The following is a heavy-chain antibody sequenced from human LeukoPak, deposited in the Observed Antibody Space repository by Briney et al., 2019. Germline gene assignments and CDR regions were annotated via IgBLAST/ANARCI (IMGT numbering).Heavy chain of an antibody. D-gene: IGHD3-9*01. CDR2: IYYSGST. J-gene: IGHJ4*02. Sequence: SQTLSLTCTVSGGSISSGDHYWSWIRQPPGKGLEWIGYIYYSGSTYYNPSLKSRVTISVDTSKNQFSLKLSSVTAADTAVYYCARGLTYYDILTGYYMYYFDYWGQGTLVTVSS. CDR3: ARGLTYYDILTGYYMYYFDY. CDR1: GGSISSGDHY. V-gene: IGHV4-30-4*01.